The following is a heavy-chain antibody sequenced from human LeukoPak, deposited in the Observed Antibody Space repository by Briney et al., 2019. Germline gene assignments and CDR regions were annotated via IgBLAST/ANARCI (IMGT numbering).Heavy chain of an antibody. CDR3: ARDSGTTGEVKFDP. J-gene: IGHJ5*02. D-gene: IGHD3-10*01. V-gene: IGHV4-61*05. Sequence: KSSESLSPTCTVSGGSLTNNYYFCDWIRQPPGKGLEWIGYIYYSGSTYYNPSLKCRVTISVDTSNTQFSLKLSSVTAADTAVYYCARDSGTTGEVKFDPWGQGTLVTVSA. CDR1: GGSLTNNYYF. CDR2: IYYSGST.